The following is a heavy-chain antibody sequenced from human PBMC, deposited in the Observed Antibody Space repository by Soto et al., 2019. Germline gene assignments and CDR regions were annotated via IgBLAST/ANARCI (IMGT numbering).Heavy chain of an antibody. CDR3: ARLPTYDFWSGYYEKLYYYYGMDV. D-gene: IGHD3-3*01. J-gene: IGHJ6*02. CDR1: GGSFSGYY. CDR2: INHSGST. V-gene: IGHV4-34*01. Sequence: PSETLSLTCAVYGGSFSGYYWSWIRQPPGKGLEWIGEINHSGSTNYNPSLKSRVTILVDTSKNQFYLKLSSVTAAETAVYYCARLPTYDFWSGYYEKLYYYYGMDVWGQGTTVTVSS.